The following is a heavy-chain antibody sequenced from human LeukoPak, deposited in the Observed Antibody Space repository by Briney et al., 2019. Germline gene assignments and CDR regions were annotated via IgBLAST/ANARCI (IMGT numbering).Heavy chain of an antibody. CDR1: GFTFTGYY. Sequence: VASVKVSCKASGFTFTGYYMHWVRQAPGQGLEWMGWINPNSGGTNYAQKFQGRVTMTRNTSISTAYVELSSLRSEDTAVYYCVIGSGSYSNWFDPWGQGTLVTVSS. CDR2: INPNSGGT. CDR3: VIGSGSYSNWFDP. V-gene: IGHV1-2*02. J-gene: IGHJ5*02. D-gene: IGHD3-10*01.